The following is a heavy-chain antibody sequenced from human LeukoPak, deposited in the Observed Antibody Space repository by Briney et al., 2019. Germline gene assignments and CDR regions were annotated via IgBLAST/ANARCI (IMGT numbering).Heavy chain of an antibody. Sequence: GGSLRLSCAASGFTFSNYALSWVRQAPGKGLEWVSSIDGSGGTTYYADSVKGRFTVSRDNSKNTLYLQMNSLRVEDAALYYCAKGRSGSCYSQSDYWGQGTLVTVSS. CDR2: IDGSGGTT. CDR3: AKGRSGSCYSQSDY. V-gene: IGHV3-23*01. D-gene: IGHD2-15*01. CDR1: GFTFSNYA. J-gene: IGHJ4*02.